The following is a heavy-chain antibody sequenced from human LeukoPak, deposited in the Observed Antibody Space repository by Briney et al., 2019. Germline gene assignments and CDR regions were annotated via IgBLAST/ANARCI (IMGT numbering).Heavy chain of an antibody. J-gene: IGHJ4*02. CDR2: ISYDGSNK. CDR3: ARVQESSGWYYFDY. D-gene: IGHD6-19*01. Sequence: GRSLRLSCAASGFTFSSYAMHWVRQAPGKGLEWVAVISYDGSNKYYADSVKGRFTISRDNSKNTLYLQMNSLRAEDTAVYYCARVQESSGWYYFDYWGQGTLVTVSS. V-gene: IGHV3-30*04. CDR1: GFTFSSYA.